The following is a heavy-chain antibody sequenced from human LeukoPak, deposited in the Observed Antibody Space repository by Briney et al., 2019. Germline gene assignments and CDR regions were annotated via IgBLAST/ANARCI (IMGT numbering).Heavy chain of an antibody. V-gene: IGHV1-24*01. CDR2: FDPEDGET. Sequence: ASVRVSCTVSGYTLTELSMHWVRPAPGKGLEWMGGFDPEDGETIYAQKFQGRVTMTEDTSTDTAYMELSSLRSEDTAVYYCATGRGALFDYWGQGTLVTVSS. CDR3: ATGRGALFDY. CDR1: GYTLTELS. D-gene: IGHD3-16*02. J-gene: IGHJ4*02.